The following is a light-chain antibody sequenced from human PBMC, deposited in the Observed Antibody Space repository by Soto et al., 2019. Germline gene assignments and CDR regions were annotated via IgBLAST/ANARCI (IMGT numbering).Light chain of an antibody. CDR1: QGISSY. V-gene: IGKV1-9*01. CDR3: QPIKSYPLT. CDR2: AAS. J-gene: IGKJ4*01. Sequence: DIQLTQSPSFLSASVGDRVSITCRASQGISSYLVWYQQKPGEAPKLLIYAASALQSGVPSRFSGSGSGANFSLVFSILLPEDFATCCCQPIKSYPLTFRGGTKVDIK.